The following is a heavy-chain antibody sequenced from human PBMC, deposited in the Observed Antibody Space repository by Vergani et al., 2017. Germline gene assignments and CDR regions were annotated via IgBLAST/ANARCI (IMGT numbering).Heavy chain of an antibody. CDR3: ARDHRDYNNYPGTFDI. D-gene: IGHD5-24*01. V-gene: IGHV3-11*01. J-gene: IGHJ3*02. CDR2: ISNSGNTL. CDR1: GFSFSDHY. Sequence: QVQLVESGGGLVKPGGPLRLSCAASGFSFSDHYMTWIRQAPGKGLEWVSYISNSGNTLEYADSVKGRFSISRDNAKSSLFLQMDSLRAEDTAVYYCARDHRDYNNYPGTFDIWGQGSMVTVSS.